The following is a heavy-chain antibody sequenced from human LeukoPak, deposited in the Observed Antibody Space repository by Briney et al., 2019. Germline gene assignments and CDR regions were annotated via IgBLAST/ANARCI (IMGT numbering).Heavy chain of an antibody. CDR1: GFTFSSYA. V-gene: IGHV3-33*08. CDR2: IWYDGSNK. D-gene: IGHD6-13*01. CDR3: ARDLGYSDY. J-gene: IGHJ4*02. Sequence: GGSLRLSCAASGFTFSSYAMSWVRQAPGKGLEWVAVIWYDGSNKYYADSVKGRFTISRDNSMNTLYMQMNSLRVEDTAVYYCARDLGYSDYWGQGTLVTVSS.